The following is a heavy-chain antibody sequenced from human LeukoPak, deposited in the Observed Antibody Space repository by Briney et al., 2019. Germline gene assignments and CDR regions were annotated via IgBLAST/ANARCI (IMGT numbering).Heavy chain of an antibody. V-gene: IGHV3-7*01. Sequence: GGSPRLSCAASGFTFSSYWMTWVRQAPGKGLEWVGNINQEGRDKNYVDSVKGRFTISRDNAKNSLYLQMNNLRAEDTAVYYCARDIRYFDLWGRGTLVTVSS. CDR2: INQEGRDK. CDR1: GFTFSSYW. J-gene: IGHJ2*01. CDR3: ARDIRYFDL.